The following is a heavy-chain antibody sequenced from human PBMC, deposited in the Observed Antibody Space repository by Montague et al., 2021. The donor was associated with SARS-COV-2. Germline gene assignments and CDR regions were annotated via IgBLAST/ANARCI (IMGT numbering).Heavy chain of an antibody. V-gene: IGHV4-39*07. J-gene: IGHJ6*02. CDR1: GGSISSSSYY. D-gene: IGHD6-13*01. CDR3: ARVGRQQLVRLSGMDV. Sequence: SETLSLTCTVSGGSISSSSYYWGWIRQPPGKGLEWIGSIYYSGSTYYNPSLKSRVTVSVDTSKNQFSLKLSSVTAADTAEYYCARVGRQQLVRLSGMDVWGHGTTVTVSS. CDR2: IYYSGST.